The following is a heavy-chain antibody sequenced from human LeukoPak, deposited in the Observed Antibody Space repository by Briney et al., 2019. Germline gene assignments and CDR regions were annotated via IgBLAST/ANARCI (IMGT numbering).Heavy chain of an antibody. CDR3: AGRMDSDAFDI. CDR1: GGSFSGYY. Sequence: PSETLSLTCAVYGGSFSGYYWSWIRQPPGKGLEWIGEINHSGSTNYNPSLKSRVTISVDTPKNQFSLKLSSVTAADTAVYYCAGRMDSDAFDIWGQGTMVTVSS. J-gene: IGHJ3*02. V-gene: IGHV4-34*01. D-gene: IGHD2-15*01. CDR2: INHSGST.